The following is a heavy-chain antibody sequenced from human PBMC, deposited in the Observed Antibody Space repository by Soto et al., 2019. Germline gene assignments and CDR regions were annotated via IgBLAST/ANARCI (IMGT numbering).Heavy chain of an antibody. CDR3: AKGWDSSGWYFFDY. D-gene: IGHD6-19*01. Sequence: QGHLVESGGGVVQPGGSLRLSCAASGFTFSSYGMHWVRQAPGKGLEWVAVISYYVSKKDYADTVKGRLTISRDNSKNRLYLQMNSLRAEDTAVYYCAKGWDSSGWYFFDYWGQGTLVTVSS. CDR2: ISYYVSKK. J-gene: IGHJ4*02. V-gene: IGHV3-30*18. CDR1: GFTFSSYG.